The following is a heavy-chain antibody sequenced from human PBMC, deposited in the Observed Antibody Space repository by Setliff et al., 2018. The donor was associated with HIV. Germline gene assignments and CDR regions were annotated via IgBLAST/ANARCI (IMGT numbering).Heavy chain of an antibody. J-gene: IGHJ6*03. CDR2: ISYTGST. CDR1: GASVSDHY. Sequence: SETLSLTCNVSGASVSDHYWSWIRQPPGKRVEWIGYISYTGSTTYNPSLRSGVTMSVDTSKNQFSLKLSSVTAADTAIYYCARTSKDIVEVSDANHYHHMDVWGRGTTVTVSS. D-gene: IGHD2-2*01. V-gene: IGHV4-59*02. CDR3: ARTSKDIVEVSDANHYHHMDV.